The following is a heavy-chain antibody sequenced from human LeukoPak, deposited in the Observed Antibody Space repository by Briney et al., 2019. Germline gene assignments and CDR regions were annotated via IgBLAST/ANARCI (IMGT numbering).Heavy chain of an antibody. CDR1: GFTFSSYS. CDR3: ARGALDIVVVPAYAFDI. J-gene: IGHJ3*02. Sequence: GGSLRLSCAASGFTFSSYSMNWVRQAPGKGLEWVSSISSSSSYIYYADSVKGRFTISRDNAKNSLYLQMNSLRAEDTAVYYCARGALDIVVVPAYAFDIWGQGTMVTVSS. D-gene: IGHD2-2*01. V-gene: IGHV3-21*01. CDR2: ISSSSSYI.